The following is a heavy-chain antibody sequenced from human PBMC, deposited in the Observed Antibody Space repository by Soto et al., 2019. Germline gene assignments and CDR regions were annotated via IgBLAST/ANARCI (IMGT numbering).Heavy chain of an antibody. CDR2: ICWDDGK. CDR3: AHRRQLGDFDS. CDR1: GFSLSTSGVC. V-gene: IGHV2-5*02. J-gene: IGHJ4*02. D-gene: IGHD7-27*01. Sequence: QITLKESGPTLVKPTQTLTLTCTFSGFSLSTSGVCVGWFRQPPGKALEWLAIICWDDGKRYSPSLKSRLTITQHTSKKQVVLILTNMDPVDTATYFCAHRRQLGDFDSWGQGTLVTVSS.